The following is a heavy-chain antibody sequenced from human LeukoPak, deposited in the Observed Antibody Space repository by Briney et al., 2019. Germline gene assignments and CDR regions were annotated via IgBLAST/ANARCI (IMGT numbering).Heavy chain of an antibody. J-gene: IGHJ4*02. CDR3: AKETSDSSGYCFDY. CDR2: IYYSGIT. V-gene: IGHV4-59*01. Sequence: SETLSLTCSVSGDSMRSDYWSWIRQPPGKGLEWIGYIYYSGITRYNPSFESRLTISIDTSNYHFSLKLTSVTAADTAVYYCAKETSDSSGYCFDYWGQGTLVTVSA. D-gene: IGHD3-22*01. CDR1: GDSMRSDY.